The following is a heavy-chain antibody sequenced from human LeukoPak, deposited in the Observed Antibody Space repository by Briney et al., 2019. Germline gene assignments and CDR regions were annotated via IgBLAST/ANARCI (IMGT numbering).Heavy chain of an antibody. J-gene: IGHJ4*02. Sequence: GGSLRLSCAASGFTFSSYAMHWVRQAPGKGLEWVAVISYDGSNKYYADSVKGRFTISRDNSKNTLYLQMNSLRAEDTAVYYCARGAEAGRRVDYWGQGTLVTVSS. V-gene: IGHV3-30*04. CDR1: GFTFSSYA. CDR2: ISYDGSNK. D-gene: IGHD6-19*01. CDR3: ARGAEAGRRVDY.